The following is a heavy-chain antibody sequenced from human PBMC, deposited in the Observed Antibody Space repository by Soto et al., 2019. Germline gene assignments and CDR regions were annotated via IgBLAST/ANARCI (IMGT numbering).Heavy chain of an antibody. CDR1: GGSISIAGFY. V-gene: IGHV4-39*01. D-gene: IGHD2-2*01. Sequence: QLQLQESGPGLVRPSETLSLTCSVSGGSISIAGFYWGWIRQPPGKGLEWIGSIYFTGSTYFNPYLMSRVAISVDTSKNQFSLKVNSVTAADTALYYCARSTISFLYLDSWGEGTPVTVSS. CDR2: IYFTGST. J-gene: IGHJ4*02. CDR3: ARSTISFLYLDS.